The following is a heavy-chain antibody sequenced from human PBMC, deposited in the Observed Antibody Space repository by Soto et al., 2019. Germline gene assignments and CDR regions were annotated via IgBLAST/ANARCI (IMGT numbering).Heavy chain of an antibody. CDR3: ARVPDY. V-gene: IGHV4-30-2*01. Sequence: QLQLLESASGLVKPSQTLSLTCAVSGGSISSGGYSWSWIRQPPGKGLEYIGYIYHSVSTYYNPSLKSRVTISVDRSKNPFSLRLSSVTAADTAAYYCARVPDYWGQGTLVTVSS. J-gene: IGHJ4*02. CDR1: GGSISSGGYS. CDR2: IYHSVST.